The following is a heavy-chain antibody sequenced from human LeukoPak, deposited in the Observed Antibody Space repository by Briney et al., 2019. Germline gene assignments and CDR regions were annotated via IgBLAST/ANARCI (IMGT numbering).Heavy chain of an antibody. J-gene: IGHJ4*02. CDR3: ARAVYGGKIFDY. CDR2: IYYSGST. V-gene: IGHV4-31*03. D-gene: IGHD4-23*01. CDR1: GGSISSGGYY. Sequence: SQTLSLTCTVSGGSISSGGYYWSWIRQHPGKGLEWIGYIYYSGSTYYNPSLKSRVTISVDTSKNQFSLKLSSVTAADTAVYYCARAVYGGKIFDYWGQGTLVTVSS.